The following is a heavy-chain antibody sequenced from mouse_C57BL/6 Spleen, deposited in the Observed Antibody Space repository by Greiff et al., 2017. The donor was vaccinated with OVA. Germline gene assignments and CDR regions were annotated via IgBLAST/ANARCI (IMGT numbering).Heavy chain of an antibody. D-gene: IGHD1-1*01. CDR1: GYSFTDYN. Sequence: VQLKESGPELVKPGASVKISCKASGYSFTDYNMNWVKQSNGKSLEWIGVINPNYGTTSYNQKFKGKATLTVDQSSSTAYMQLNSLTSEDSAVYYCALPYYYGSSVAWFAYWGQGTLVTVSA. V-gene: IGHV1-39*01. CDR2: INPNYGTT. CDR3: ALPYYYGSSVAWFAY. J-gene: IGHJ3*01.